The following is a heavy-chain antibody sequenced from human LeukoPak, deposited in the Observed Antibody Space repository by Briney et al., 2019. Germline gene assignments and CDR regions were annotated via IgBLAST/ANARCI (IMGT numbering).Heavy chain of an antibody. D-gene: IGHD4-17*01. CDR2: TYYRSKWYN. V-gene: IGHV6-1*01. CDR3: ARGLTTVTR. J-gene: IGHJ4*02. Sequence: SQSLSLTCAISGDTFSSNSAAWNWNTPSPSRGLVWLGRTYYRSKWYNDYAVSVKSRITINPDTPKNQFSLQLNSVTPEDTAVYYCARGLTTVTRWGQGTLVTVSS. CDR1: GDTFSSNSAA.